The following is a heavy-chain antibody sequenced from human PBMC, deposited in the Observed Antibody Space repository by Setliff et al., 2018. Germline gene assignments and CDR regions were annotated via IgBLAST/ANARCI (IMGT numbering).Heavy chain of an antibody. J-gene: IGHJ6*03. CDR3: VREGVDRRSSTDYRYYMDV. Sequence: SVKVSCKASGGTFSNYGISWVRQAPGQGLEWMGGTIPMFRTTNYARKFQGRVTIITDESTSTAYMQLSSLGSDDTAVYYCVREGVDRRSSTDYRYYMDVWGEGTTVTV. D-gene: IGHD5-12*01. CDR2: TIPMFRTT. CDR1: GGTFSNYG. V-gene: IGHV1-69*05.